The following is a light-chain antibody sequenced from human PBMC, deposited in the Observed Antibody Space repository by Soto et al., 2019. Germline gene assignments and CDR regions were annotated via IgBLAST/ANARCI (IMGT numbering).Light chain of an antibody. J-gene: IGKJ1*01. Sequence: EIVLTQSPGTLSLSPGERATLSCRASQSVSSSYLAWYQQKPGQAPRRLIYGASSRATGIPDRFSGSGSGTEFTLNISRLEPEDFAVYYCQQYGSSRWTFGQGTKVEIK. CDR1: QSVSSSY. CDR3: QQYGSSRWT. CDR2: GAS. V-gene: IGKV3-20*01.